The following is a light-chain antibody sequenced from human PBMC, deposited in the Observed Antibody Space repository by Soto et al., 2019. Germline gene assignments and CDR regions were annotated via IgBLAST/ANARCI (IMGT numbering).Light chain of an antibody. CDR2: GSF. CDR1: QSVDNN. V-gene: IGKV3-15*01. J-gene: IGKJ5*01. CDR3: QQYNDRPPIT. Sequence: EIVMTQSPVTLSASPGASATLSCRASQSVDNNVAWYQPKPGQAPRLLIVGSFARATGIPARFSGSGSGSEFTLTISGLQSEDFAVYYCQQYNDRPPITFGQGTRLEI.